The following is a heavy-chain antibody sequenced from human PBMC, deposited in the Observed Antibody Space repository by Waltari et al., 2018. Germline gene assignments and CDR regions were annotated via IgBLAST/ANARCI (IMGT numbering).Heavy chain of an antibody. V-gene: IGHV4-39*01. CDR1: GGSISSSSYS. CDR3: ARAGIHDAFDI. CDR2: IYYSGST. Sequence: QLQLQESGPGLVKPSETLSLTCTVSGGSISSSSYSWGWIRQPPGKGLEWIGSIYYSGSTYYNPSLKSRVTISVDTSKNQFSLKLSSVTAADKAVYYCARAGIHDAFDIWGQGTMVTVSS. D-gene: IGHD6-13*01. J-gene: IGHJ3*02.